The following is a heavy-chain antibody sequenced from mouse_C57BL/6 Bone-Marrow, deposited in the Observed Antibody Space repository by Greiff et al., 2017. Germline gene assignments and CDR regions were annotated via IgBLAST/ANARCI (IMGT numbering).Heavy chain of an antibody. V-gene: IGHV14-4*01. Sequence: VQLQQSGAELVRPGASVKLSCTASGFNIKDDYMHWVKQRPEQGLEWIGWIDPENGDTEYASKFQGKATITADTSSNTAYLQLSSLTSEDTAVYYCTLYYGNSYAMDYWGQGTSGTVSS. CDR1: GFNIKDDY. CDR2: IDPENGDT. CDR3: TLYYGNSYAMDY. D-gene: IGHD2-1*01. J-gene: IGHJ4*01.